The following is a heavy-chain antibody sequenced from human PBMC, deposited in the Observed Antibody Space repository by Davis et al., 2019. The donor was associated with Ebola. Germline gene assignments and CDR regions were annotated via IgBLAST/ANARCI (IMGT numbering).Heavy chain of an antibody. CDR3: ARGYWNFDH. Sequence: PGGSLRLSCAASGFTFNSYRMTWVHQAPGKGLQWVANIKQDGTEKYYVDSVKGRFTISRDNAKNSVYLQMNSLRADDTAVYYCARGYWNFDHWGQGTLVTVSS. V-gene: IGHV3-7*03. CDR1: GFTFNSYR. CDR2: IKQDGTEK. J-gene: IGHJ4*02. D-gene: IGHD2-8*02.